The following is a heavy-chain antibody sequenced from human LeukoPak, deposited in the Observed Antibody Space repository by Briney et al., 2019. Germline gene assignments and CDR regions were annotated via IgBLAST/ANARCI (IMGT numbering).Heavy chain of an antibody. V-gene: IGHV3-15*01. Sequence: GGSLRLSCAASGFTFTNAWMSWVRQAPGKGLEWVGRIKSKTDGGTTDYAAPVKGRFTISRDDSKNTLYLQMNSLKTEDTAVYYCTTARDSSGYYYVGGLDYWGQGTLVTVSS. CDR3: TTARDSSGYYYVGGLDY. D-gene: IGHD3-22*01. CDR2: IKSKTDGGTT. J-gene: IGHJ4*02. CDR1: GFTFTNAW.